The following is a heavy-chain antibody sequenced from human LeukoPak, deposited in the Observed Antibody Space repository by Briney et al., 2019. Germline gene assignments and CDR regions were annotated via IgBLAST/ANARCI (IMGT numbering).Heavy chain of an antibody. J-gene: IGHJ4*02. V-gene: IGHV3-30*04. D-gene: IGHD5-24*01. CDR3: ARGAIRDGYNFGTFDY. CDR2: ISYDGSNK. Sequence: GGSLRPSCAASGFTFSSYAMHWVRQAPGKGLEWVAVISYDGSNKYYADSVKGRFTISRDNSKNTLYLQMNSLRAEDTAVYYCARGAIRDGYNFGTFDYWGQGTLVTVSS. CDR1: GFTFSSYA.